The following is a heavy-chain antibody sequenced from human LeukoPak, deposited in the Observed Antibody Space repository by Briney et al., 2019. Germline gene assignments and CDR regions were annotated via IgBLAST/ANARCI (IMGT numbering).Heavy chain of an antibody. D-gene: IGHD2-15*01. CDR2: ISSSGSTI. J-gene: IGHJ2*01. Sequence: GGSLRLSCAASGFTFSSYEMNWVRQAPGKGLEWVSYISSSGSTINYADSVKGRLTISRDNAKNSLYLQMNSLRAKDTAVYYCARDFFKGYCSGGSCPRRPNWYFDLWGRGTLVTVSS. CDR3: ARDFFKGYCSGGSCPRRPNWYFDL. V-gene: IGHV3-48*03. CDR1: GFTFSSYE.